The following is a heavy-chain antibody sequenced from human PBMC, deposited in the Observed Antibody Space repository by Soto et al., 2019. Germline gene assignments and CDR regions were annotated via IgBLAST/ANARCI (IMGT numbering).Heavy chain of an antibody. CDR2: INAGNGNT. V-gene: IGHV1-3*01. Sequence: VSVKVSCKASGYTFTSYAMHWVRKTKGQRLEWMGWINAGNGNTKYSQKFQGRVTITRDTSASTAYMELSSLRSEDTAVYYCARGSDIVVVPAAPFDYWGQGTLVTVSS. CDR1: GYTFTSYA. CDR3: ARGSDIVVVPAAPFDY. J-gene: IGHJ4*02. D-gene: IGHD2-2*01.